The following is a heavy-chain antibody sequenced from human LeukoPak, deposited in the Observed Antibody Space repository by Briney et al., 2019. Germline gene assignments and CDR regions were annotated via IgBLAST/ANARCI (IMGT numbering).Heavy chain of an antibody. CDR3: TTDHQTTVSPYYYYYYMDV. J-gene: IGHJ6*03. CDR1: GFTFSGSA. V-gene: IGHV3-73*01. D-gene: IGHD4-11*01. CDR2: IRSTANGYAT. Sequence: GGSLRLSCAASGFTFSGSALHWVRQASGKGLEWDDRIRSTANGYATAYAASVKGRFTISRDDSKNTAYLQMDSLKTEDTAVYYCTTDHQTTVSPYYYYYYMDVWGKGTTVTVSS.